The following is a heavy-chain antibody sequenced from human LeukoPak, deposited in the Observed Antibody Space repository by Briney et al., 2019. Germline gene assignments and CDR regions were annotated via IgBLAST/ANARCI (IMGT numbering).Heavy chain of an antibody. CDR1: GGSISSYY. CDR2: IYTSGST. Sequence: SETLSLTCTVSGGSISSYYWSWIRQPAGKGLEWIGRIYTSGSTNYNPSLKSRVTISVDTSKNQFSLELSSVTAADTAVYYCARASGSYYESWFDPWGQGTLVTVSS. CDR3: ARASGSYYESWFDP. J-gene: IGHJ5*02. D-gene: IGHD1-26*01. V-gene: IGHV4-4*07.